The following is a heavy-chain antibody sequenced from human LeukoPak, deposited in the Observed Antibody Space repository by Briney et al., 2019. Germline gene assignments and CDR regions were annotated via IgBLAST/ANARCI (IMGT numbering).Heavy chain of an antibody. CDR3: ARARRYNWNLAPYY. CDR2: INPNSGGT. V-gene: IGHV1-2*02. J-gene: IGHJ4*02. CDR1: GYTFTGYY. Sequence: ASVKVSCKASGYTFTGYYMHWVRQAPGQGLEWMGWINPNSGGTTYAQKFQGRVTMSRDTSISTAYMELSRLRSDDTAVYYCARARRYNWNLAPYYWGQGTLVTVSS. D-gene: IGHD1-20*01.